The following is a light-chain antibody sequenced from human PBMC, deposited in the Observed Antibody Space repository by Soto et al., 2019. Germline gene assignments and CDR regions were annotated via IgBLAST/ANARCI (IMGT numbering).Light chain of an antibody. Sequence: QSVLTQPRSVSGSPGQSVTFSCTGTSGDIGAYNYVSWYQLHPGKAPKMIIYDVNKRPSGVPDRFSGSKSGNTASLTISRLQAEDAADYYCCSYAHTSRVFGGGTQLTVL. CDR2: DVN. CDR1: SGDIGAYNY. CDR3: CSYAHTSRV. J-gene: IGLJ3*02. V-gene: IGLV2-11*01.